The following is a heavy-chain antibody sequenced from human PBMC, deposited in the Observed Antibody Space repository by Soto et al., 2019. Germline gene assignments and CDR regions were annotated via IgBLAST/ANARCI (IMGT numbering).Heavy chain of an antibody. CDR3: ARGVGSSPPQY. Sequence: SETLSISCTISGGSISVYYWSWIRQTPGQGLEWIGYIYASGSPYYNPSLRSRVTISADTSKNQISLKLTSPTAADTAVYYCARGVGSSPPQYWGRGTLVTVSS. CDR1: GGSISVYY. V-gene: IGHV4-59*01. CDR2: IYASGSP. D-gene: IGHD1-26*01. J-gene: IGHJ4*02.